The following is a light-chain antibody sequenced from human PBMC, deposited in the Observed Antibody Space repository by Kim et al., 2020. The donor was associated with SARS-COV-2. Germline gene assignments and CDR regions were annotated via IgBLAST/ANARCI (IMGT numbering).Light chain of an antibody. J-gene: IGKJ1*01. CDR1: QGIGSS. CDR3: QQANRFPWT. CDR2: TAS. V-gene: IGKV1-12*01. Sequence: DIQMTQSPSSVSASVGDRVTITCRASQGIGSSLVWYQQKPGKAPKLLIYTASTLQRGVPSRFSGSGSGTDFTLTISSLQPEDFATYSCQQANRFPWTFGQGTKVDIK.